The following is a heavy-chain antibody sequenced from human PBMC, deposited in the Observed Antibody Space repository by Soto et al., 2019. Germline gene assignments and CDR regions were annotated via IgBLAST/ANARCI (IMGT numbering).Heavy chain of an antibody. CDR2: IGPSDSYT. CDR1: GYSFTSYW. CDR3: ARKGAATPPPSYYYYYGMDV. V-gene: IGHV5-10-1*01. D-gene: IGHD2-15*01. J-gene: IGHJ6*02. Sequence: GESLKISCKGSGYSFTSYWISWVRQMPGKGLEWMGRIGPSDSYTNYSPSFQGHVTISADKSISTAYLQWSSLKASDTAMYCCARKGAATPPPSYYYYYGMDVWGQGTTVTVSS.